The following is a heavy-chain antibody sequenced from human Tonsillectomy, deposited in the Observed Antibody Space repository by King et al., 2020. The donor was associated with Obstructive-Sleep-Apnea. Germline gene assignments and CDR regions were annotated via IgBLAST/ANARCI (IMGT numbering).Heavy chain of an antibody. Sequence: VQLVESGGGLVQPGGSLRLSCAASGFTFCSYAMSWVRPAPGKGLGWGSAICGSGGSTYYAASGKGRFTISRDNSKNTLYLQMNSLRAEDTAVYYCAKAGRELLIPLYYFDYWGQGTLVTVSS. CDR2: ICGSGGST. V-gene: IGHV3-23*04. CDR1: GFTFCSYA. D-gene: IGHD1-26*01. J-gene: IGHJ4*02. CDR3: AKAGRELLIPLYYFDY.